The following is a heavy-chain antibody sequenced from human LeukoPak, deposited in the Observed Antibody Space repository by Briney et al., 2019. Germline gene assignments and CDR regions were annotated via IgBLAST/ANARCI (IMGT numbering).Heavy chain of an antibody. CDR1: GFTFSSYW. J-gene: IGHJ5*02. V-gene: IGHV3-7*01. Sequence: GGSLRLSCAASGFTFSSYWMSWVRQAPGKGLEWVANMKQDGSEKYYVDSVKGRFTISRDNAKNSLYLQMNSLRAEDTAVYYCAAETPSSTSSPLGLDPWGQGTLVTVSS. D-gene: IGHD2-2*01. CDR3: AAETPSSTSSPLGLDP. CDR2: MKQDGSEK.